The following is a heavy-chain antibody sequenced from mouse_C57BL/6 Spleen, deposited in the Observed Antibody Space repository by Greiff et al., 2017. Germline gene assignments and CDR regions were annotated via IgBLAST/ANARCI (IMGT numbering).Heavy chain of an antibody. J-gene: IGHJ4*01. Sequence: QVTLKVSGPGILQSSQTLSLTCSFSGFSLSTSGMGVSWIRQPPGKGLEWLAHLYWDDDKRYNPSLKSRLTISKATSRNQVFLKIPSVDTADTATYYCARRAERGLRLPYYYAMDYWGQGTSVTVSS. V-gene: IGHV8-12*01. CDR2: LYWDDDK. D-gene: IGHD3-2*02. CDR3: ARRAERGLRLPYYYAMDY. CDR1: GFSLSTSGMG.